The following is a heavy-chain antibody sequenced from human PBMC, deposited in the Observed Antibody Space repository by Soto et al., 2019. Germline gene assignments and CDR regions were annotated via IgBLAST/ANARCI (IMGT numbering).Heavy chain of an antibody. CDR1: GFTVSSNY. Sequence: EVQLVESGGGLVQPGGSLRLSCAASGFTVSSNYMSWVRQAPGKGLEWVTVIYSGGSTNYADSVKGRFTISRHNYKNTLYLQRNSLRSEDTAVYYCARLLILYYCMDVWGKGAKVTVSS. CDR3: ARLLILYYCMDV. V-gene: IGHV3-53*04. J-gene: IGHJ6*03. CDR2: IYSGGST. D-gene: IGHD2-21*01.